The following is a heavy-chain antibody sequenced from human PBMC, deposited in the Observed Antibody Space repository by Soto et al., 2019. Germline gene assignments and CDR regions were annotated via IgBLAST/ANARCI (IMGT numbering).Heavy chain of an antibody. CDR3: AREASWGLIRYYSYGMDV. Sequence: QVQLVESGGGVVQPGRSLRLSCAASGFTFSSYGMHWVRQAPGKGLEWVAVIWYDGSNKYYADSVKGRFTISRDNSKNTLYLQMNSLRAEDTAVYYCAREASWGLIRYYSYGMDVWGQGTTVTVSS. CDR2: IWYDGSNK. CDR1: GFTFSSYG. J-gene: IGHJ6*02. V-gene: IGHV3-33*01. D-gene: IGHD3-10*01.